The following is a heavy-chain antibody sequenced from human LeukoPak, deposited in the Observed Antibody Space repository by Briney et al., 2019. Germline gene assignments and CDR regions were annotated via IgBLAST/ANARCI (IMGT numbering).Heavy chain of an antibody. CDR2: IKQDGSEK. J-gene: IGHJ6*03. Sequence: GGSLRLSCAASGFTFSSYWMSWVRQAPGKGLEWVANIKQDGSEKYYVDSVKGRFTISRDNAKNPLYLQMNSLRAEDTAVYYCARVGIVVVPAAMIWYYYYYMDVWGKGTTVTVSS. V-gene: IGHV3-7*01. CDR3: ARVGIVVVPAAMIWYYYYYMDV. D-gene: IGHD2-2*01. CDR1: GFTFSSYW.